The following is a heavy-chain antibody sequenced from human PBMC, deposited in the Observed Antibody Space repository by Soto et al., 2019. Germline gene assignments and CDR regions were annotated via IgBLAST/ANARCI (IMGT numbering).Heavy chain of an antibody. CDR1: GCRFINYG. Sequence: VQPHRIPCKGAGCRFINYGISWVLKMPGKGLEWMANIDPVDSYTIYSPSFQGHVTFSVDTSISTAYLQWSSLKASDTAMYYCARSETISRNWFGTCGQGTLVTVSS. J-gene: IGHJ5*02. V-gene: IGHV5-10-1*01. CDR3: ARSETISRNWFGT. CDR2: IDPVDSYT. D-gene: IGHD2-2*02.